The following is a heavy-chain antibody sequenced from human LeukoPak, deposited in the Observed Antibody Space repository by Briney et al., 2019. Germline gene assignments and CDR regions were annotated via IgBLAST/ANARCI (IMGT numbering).Heavy chain of an antibody. CDR2: ISGSGGST. CDR1: GFTFSSYA. Sequence: GGSLRLSCAASGFTFSSYAMSWVRQAPGKGLEWVSAISGSGGSTYYADSVKGRFTISRDNSKNMLYLQMNSLRAEDTAVYYCAKVDNSNRVFDYWGQGTLVTVSS. D-gene: IGHD4-11*01. J-gene: IGHJ4*02. V-gene: IGHV3-23*01. CDR3: AKVDNSNRVFDY.